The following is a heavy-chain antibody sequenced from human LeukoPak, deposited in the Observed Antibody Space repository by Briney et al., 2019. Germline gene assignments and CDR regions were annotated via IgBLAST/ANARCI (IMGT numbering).Heavy chain of an antibody. D-gene: IGHD4-17*01. J-gene: IGHJ3*02. Sequence: PGGSLRLSCAASGFTFSRHWMHWVRQAPGKGLEWVSYISSSSSYTNYADSVKGRFTISRDNAKNSLYLQMNSLRAEDTAVYYCARDGYGDYGAFDIWGQGTMVTVSS. CDR1: GFTFSRHW. V-gene: IGHV3-11*05. CDR3: ARDGYGDYGAFDI. CDR2: ISSSSSYT.